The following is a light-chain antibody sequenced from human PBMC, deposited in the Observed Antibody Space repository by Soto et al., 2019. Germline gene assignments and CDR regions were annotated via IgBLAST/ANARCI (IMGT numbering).Light chain of an antibody. CDR1: QSISSE. Sequence: EIVMTQSPATLSVSPGESATLSCRASQSISSELAWYQQKPVQPPRLLIYGASTRATGVPARFTGSGSGSAFTLTISGLQSEDFAVYYWQQGHNWPLTVGQGTRLEI. CDR3: QQGHNWPLT. V-gene: IGKV3-15*01. J-gene: IGKJ2*01. CDR2: GAS.